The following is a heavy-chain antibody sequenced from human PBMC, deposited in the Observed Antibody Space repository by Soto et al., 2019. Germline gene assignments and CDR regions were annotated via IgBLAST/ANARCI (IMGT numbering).Heavy chain of an antibody. V-gene: IGHV3-30*18. CDR1: GFTFSSYG. J-gene: IGHJ4*02. CDR3: AKVSSGWYFDY. CDR2: ISYDGSNK. D-gene: IGHD6-19*01. Sequence: SLRLSCAASGFTFSSYGMHWVRQAPGKGLEWVAVISYDGSNKYYADSVKGRFTISRDNSKNTLYLQMNSLRAEDTAVYYCAKVSSGWYFDYWGQGTLVTVSS.